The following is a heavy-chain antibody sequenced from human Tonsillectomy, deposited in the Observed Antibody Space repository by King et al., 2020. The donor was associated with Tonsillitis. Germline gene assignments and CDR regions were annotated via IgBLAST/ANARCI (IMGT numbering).Heavy chain of an antibody. D-gene: IGHD3-22*01. J-gene: IGHJ3*02. CDR2: ISYDGSNK. V-gene: IGHV3-30-3*01. CDR1: GFTFSSYA. Sequence: VQLVESGGGVVQPGRSLRLSCAASGFTFSSYAMHWVRQAPGKGLEWVAVISYDGSNKYSADSVTGRFTLSRDNSKNTLYLQMNRLRAEETAVYYCARDLGGDYYDSSGYYGDAFDIWGQGTTVTVSS. CDR3: ARDLGGDYYDSSGYYGDAFDI.